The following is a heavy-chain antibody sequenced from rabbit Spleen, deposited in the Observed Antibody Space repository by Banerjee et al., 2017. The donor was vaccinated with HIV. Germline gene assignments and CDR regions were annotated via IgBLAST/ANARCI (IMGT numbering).Heavy chain of an antibody. CDR2: IGSGSGST. CDR1: GFSFSSGYY. V-gene: IGHV1S45*01. CDR3: ASAYSDIYFHL. Sequence: QEQLVESGGGLVKPGASLTLTCKASGFSFSSGYYMSWVRQAPGKGLEWIGCIGSGSGSTWYASWAKGRFTISKTSSTTVTLQMTSLTAADTATYFCASAYSDIYFHLWGQGTLVTVS. D-gene: IGHD6-1*01. J-gene: IGHJ4*01.